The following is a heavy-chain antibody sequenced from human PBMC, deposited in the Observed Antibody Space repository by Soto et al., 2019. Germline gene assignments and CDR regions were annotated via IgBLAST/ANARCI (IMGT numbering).Heavy chain of an antibody. CDR1: GGSISGYY. J-gene: IGHJ6*02. CDR2: KYNTGST. D-gene: IGHD2-21*02. CDR3: ARVLWGYCGTDCCPLDV. Sequence: QVQLQESGPGLAKPSETLSLTCTVSGGSISGYYWSWIRQPPGKGLEWIGYKYNTGSTVYNPSYKSGVTVSVDTSKSQLSLRLNSVTAADTAVYYCARVLWGYCGTDCCPLDVWGQGTTVTVSS. V-gene: IGHV4-59*01.